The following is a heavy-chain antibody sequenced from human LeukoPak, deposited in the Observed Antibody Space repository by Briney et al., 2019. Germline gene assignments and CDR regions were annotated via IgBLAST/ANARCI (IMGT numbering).Heavy chain of an antibody. CDR3: AREREDYYFWSGYSRVGWFDP. CDR1: GFTFSSYS. CDR2: ISSSSSYI. D-gene: IGHD3-3*01. J-gene: IGHJ5*02. Sequence: GGSLRLSCAASGFTFSSYSMNWVRQAPGKGLEWVSSISSSSSYIYYADSVKGRFTISRDNAKNSLYLQMNSLRAEDTAVYYCAREREDYYFWSGYSRVGWFDPWGQGTLVTVSS. V-gene: IGHV3-21*01.